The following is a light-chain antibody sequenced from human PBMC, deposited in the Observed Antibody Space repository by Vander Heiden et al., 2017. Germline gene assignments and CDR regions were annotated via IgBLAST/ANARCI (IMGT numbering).Light chain of an antibody. CDR2: DTS. CDR3: LLSYSGARGV. V-gene: IGLV7-46*01. J-gene: IGLJ3*02. CDR1: TGAVTSGHY. Sequence: QAVVTQEPSLTVSPGWTVTLTCGSSTGAVTSGHYHYWFQQKPGQAPRTLIYDTSNKHSWTPARFSGSLLGGKAALTLSGAQPEDEAEYYCLLSYSGARGVFGGGTKLTVL.